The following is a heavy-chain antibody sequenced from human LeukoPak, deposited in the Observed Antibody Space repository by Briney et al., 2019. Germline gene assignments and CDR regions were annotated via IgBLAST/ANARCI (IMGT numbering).Heavy chain of an antibody. V-gene: IGHV1-2*02. Sequence: ASVKVSCKASGYTFTSYDINWVRQATGQGLEWMGWMNPNSGGTNYAQKFQGRVTMTRDTSISTAYMELSRLRSDDTAVYYCARDIDYWGQGTLVTVSS. CDR3: ARDIDY. CDR1: GYTFTSYD. J-gene: IGHJ4*02. CDR2: MNPNSGGT.